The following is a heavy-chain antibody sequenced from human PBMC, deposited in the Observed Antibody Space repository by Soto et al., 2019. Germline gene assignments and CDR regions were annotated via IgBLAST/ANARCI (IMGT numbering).Heavy chain of an antibody. Sequence: QVQLVQSGAEVKKPWSSVKVSCKASGGTFSSYAISWVRQAPGQGLEWMGGIIPIFGTANYAQKIQGRVTLTADESTSTAYMELSSLRSEDTAVYYCAPQVYGDSYYYGMDVWGQGTTVTVSS. J-gene: IGHJ6*02. V-gene: IGHV1-69*01. CDR1: GGTFSSYA. D-gene: IGHD4-17*01. CDR3: APQVYGDSYYYGMDV. CDR2: IIPIFGTA.